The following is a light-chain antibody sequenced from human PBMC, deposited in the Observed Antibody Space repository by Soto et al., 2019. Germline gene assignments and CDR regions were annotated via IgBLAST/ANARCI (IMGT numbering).Light chain of an antibody. CDR3: QQYSNLPLT. CDR1: QSVTNNY. V-gene: IGKV3-20*01. Sequence: EIVLTHSPDTLSLSPGERATLSCRASQSVTNNYLAWYQQRPGQAPRLVIYDASSRATGIPDRFSASGSGTDFTLTISRLEPEDFAVYYCQQYSNLPLTFGQGTKVDIK. CDR2: DAS. J-gene: IGKJ1*01.